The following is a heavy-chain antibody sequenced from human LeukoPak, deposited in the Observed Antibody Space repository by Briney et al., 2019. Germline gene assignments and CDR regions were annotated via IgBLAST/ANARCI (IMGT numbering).Heavy chain of an antibody. CDR2: IYPADADT. J-gene: IGHJ3*02. D-gene: IGHD1-26*01. CDR1: GYSFTSYW. V-gene: IGHV5-51*01. CDR3: ASTNSGSRYDTFDI. Sequence: GDSLNISCKRSGYSFTSYWIGWARQMPGKGLEWRGVIYPADADTRYSPSFEGPVTISAETSISTAYLQWSSLKASDTAMYYCASTNSGSRYDTFDIWGQGTPVTVSS.